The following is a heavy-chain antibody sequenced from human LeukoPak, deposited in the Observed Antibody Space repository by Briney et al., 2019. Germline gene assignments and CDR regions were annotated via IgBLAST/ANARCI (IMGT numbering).Heavy chain of an antibody. V-gene: IGHV3-23*01. CDR3: AKVGGIAAAGTFAY. CDR2: ISGSGGST. Sequence: GGSLRLSCAASGFTFSIYWMSWVRQAPGKGLEWVSAISGSGGSTYYADSVEGRFTISRDNSKNTLYLQMNSLRAEDTAVYYCAKVGGIAAAGTFAYWGQGTLVTVSS. CDR1: GFTFSIYW. J-gene: IGHJ4*02. D-gene: IGHD6-13*01.